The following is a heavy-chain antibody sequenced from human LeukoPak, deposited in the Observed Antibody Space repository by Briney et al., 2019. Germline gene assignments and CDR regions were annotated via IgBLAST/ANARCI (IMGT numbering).Heavy chain of an antibody. V-gene: IGHV1-18*01. D-gene: IGHD5-24*01. Sequence: ASVTVSCKASGYTFTSYGMSWVRQAPGQGLEWMGWISAYNGNTNYAQRLHGRVTMTIDTSTSTAYMELRSLRSDDTAMYYCARADTGMAPGDYWGQGTLVTVSS. CDR2: ISAYNGNT. CDR1: GYTFTSYG. CDR3: ARADTGMAPGDY. J-gene: IGHJ4*02.